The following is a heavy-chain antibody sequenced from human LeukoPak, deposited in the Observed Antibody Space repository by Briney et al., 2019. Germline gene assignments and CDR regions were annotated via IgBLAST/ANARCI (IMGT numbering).Heavy chain of an antibody. D-gene: IGHD3-9*01. CDR1: GGSISSYY. Sequence: SETLSLTCTVSGGSISSYYGSWIRQPPGKGLEWIGYIYYSGSTNYNPSLKSRVTISVDTSKNQFSLKLSSVTAADTAVYYCARGPHILTGYFATHYYYYYMDVWGKGTTVTVSS. J-gene: IGHJ6*03. CDR3: ARGPHILTGYFATHYYYYYMDV. CDR2: IYYSGST. V-gene: IGHV4-59*01.